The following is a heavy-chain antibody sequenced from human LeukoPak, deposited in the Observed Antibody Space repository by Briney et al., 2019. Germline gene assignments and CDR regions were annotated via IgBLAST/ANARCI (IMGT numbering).Heavy chain of an antibody. D-gene: IGHD6-19*01. J-gene: IGHJ4*02. V-gene: IGHV3-7*01. CDR1: GFTFTRFW. CDR2: IKQDGSER. Sequence: GGSLSLPCQASGFTFTRFWMSGFRQPQGKGREWVANIKQDGSERYYVDSVKGRFTISRDNAKNSLYLQMNSLRAEDTGVYYCAGSGWQVYLDYWGQGALVTVSS. CDR3: AGSGWQVYLDY.